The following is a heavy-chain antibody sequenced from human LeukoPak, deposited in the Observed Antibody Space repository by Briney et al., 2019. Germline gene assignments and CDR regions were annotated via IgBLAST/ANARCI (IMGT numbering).Heavy chain of an antibody. CDR1: GFTFSDYY. CDR3: ARALGDYYDSSGPPLHFDY. Sequence: GGSLRLSCAASGFTFSDYYMSWIRQAPGKGLEWVSYISSSGSTIYYADSVKGRFTISRDNVKNSLYLQMNSLRAEDTAVYYCARALGDYYDSSGPPLHFDYWGQGTLVTVSS. V-gene: IGHV3-11*04. J-gene: IGHJ4*02. CDR2: ISSSGSTI. D-gene: IGHD3-22*01.